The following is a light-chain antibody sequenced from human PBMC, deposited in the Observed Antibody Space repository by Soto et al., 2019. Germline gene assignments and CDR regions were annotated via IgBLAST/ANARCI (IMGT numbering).Light chain of an antibody. CDR2: EVI. V-gene: IGLV2-8*01. CDR1: SSDVGGYNF. CDR3: SSYAGSDNFVL. Sequence: QSALSQPPSASGSPGQSVTISCTGSSSDVGGYNFVSWYQHLPGKAPKLMIYEVIQRPSGVPDRFSGSKSGNTASLTVSGLHAEDEADSYCSSYAGSDNFVLFGGGTKLTVL. J-gene: IGLJ2*01.